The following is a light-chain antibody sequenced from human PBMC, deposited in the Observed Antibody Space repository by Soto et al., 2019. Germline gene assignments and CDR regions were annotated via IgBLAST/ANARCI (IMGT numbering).Light chain of an antibody. V-gene: IGKV1-5*03. CDR3: QQYYTYGT. CDR1: QTISRL. CDR2: EAS. J-gene: IGKJ1*01. Sequence: DIQMTQPPSTLSASVGDRVTITCRASQTISRLLAWYQQKPGKAPKLLIYEASNLESGVPSRFSGSGSGTEFTLSISSLHPDDSATYYCQQYYTYGTFGQGTKVEIE.